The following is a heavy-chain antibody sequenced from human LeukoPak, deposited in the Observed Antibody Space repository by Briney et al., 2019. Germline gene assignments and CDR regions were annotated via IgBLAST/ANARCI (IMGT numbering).Heavy chain of an antibody. D-gene: IGHD6-13*01. CDR1: GFTFSSYA. CDR3: AKPLIAAAGTRGFDY. V-gene: IGHV3-23*01. Sequence: GGSLRLSCAASGFTFSSYAMSWVRQAPGKGLEWVSAITGSAGSTYYADSAKGRFTISRDNSKNTVYLQMNSLRVEDTAVYYCAKPLIAAAGTRGFDYWGQGTLVTVSS. J-gene: IGHJ4*02. CDR2: ITGSAGST.